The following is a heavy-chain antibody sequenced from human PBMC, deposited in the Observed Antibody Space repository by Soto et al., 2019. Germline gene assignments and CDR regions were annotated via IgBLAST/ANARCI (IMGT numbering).Heavy chain of an antibody. CDR3: AREGGSGSPDSYFNV. J-gene: IGHJ2*01. CDR2: IFHSGST. Sequence: QLQLQESGSGLVKPSQTLSLTCTVSGGSISSGGYSWSWLRQPPGKGLEWIGYIFHSGSTYYNPSLKSRVTISGDGSKNLFSLELRSVTAADSAIYYCAREGGSGSPDSYFNVWGRGTLVTVSS. D-gene: IGHD1-26*01. CDR1: GGSISSGGYS. V-gene: IGHV4-30-2*01.